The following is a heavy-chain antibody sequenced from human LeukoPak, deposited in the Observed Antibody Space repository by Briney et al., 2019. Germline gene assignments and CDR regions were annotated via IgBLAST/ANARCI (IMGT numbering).Heavy chain of an antibody. V-gene: IGHV3-30*18. J-gene: IGHJ6*04. D-gene: IGHD3-10*02. CDR2: ISYDGSNK. Sequence: GGSLRLSCAASGFTFSRSGMHWVRQAPGKGLEWVAVISYDGSNKYYADSVKGRFTISRDNSKNTLYLQMNSLRAEDTAVYYCAELGITMIGGVWGKGTTVTISS. CDR1: GFTFSRSG. CDR3: AELGITMIGGV.